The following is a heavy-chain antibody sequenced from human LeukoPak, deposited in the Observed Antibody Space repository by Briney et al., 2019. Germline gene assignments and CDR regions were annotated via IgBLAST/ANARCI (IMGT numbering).Heavy chain of an antibody. CDR2: ISAYNGNT. CDR1: GYTFTSYG. D-gene: IGHD2-2*01. J-gene: IGHJ6*02. Sequence: GASVTVSCTASGYTFTSYGISWVRQAPGQGLEWMGWISAYNGNTNYVQKLQGRVTMTTDTSTSTAYMELRSLRSDDTAVYYCVRIGYCSRINCPGEYYDHYGMDVWGQGTTVIVSS. V-gene: IGHV1-18*01. CDR3: VRIGYCSRINCPGEYYDHYGMDV.